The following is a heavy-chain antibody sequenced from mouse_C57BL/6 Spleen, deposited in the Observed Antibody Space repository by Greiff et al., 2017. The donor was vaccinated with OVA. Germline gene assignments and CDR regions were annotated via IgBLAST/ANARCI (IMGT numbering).Heavy chain of an antibody. CDR1: GFNIKDDY. CDR3: TRDLLWLRRDYAMDY. Sequence: VQLQQSGAELVRPGASVKLSCTASGFNIKDDYMHWVKQRPEQGLEWIGWIDPENGDTEYASKFQGKATITADTSSNTAYLQLSSLTSEDTAVYYGTRDLLWLRRDYAMDYWGQGTSVTVSS. V-gene: IGHV14-4*01. D-gene: IGHD2-2*01. J-gene: IGHJ4*01. CDR2: IDPENGDT.